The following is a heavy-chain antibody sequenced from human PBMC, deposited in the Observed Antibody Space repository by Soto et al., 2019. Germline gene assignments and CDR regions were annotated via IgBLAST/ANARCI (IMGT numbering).Heavy chain of an antibody. Sequence: QVQLVESGGGVVQPGRSLRLSCAASGFTFSSYGMHWVRQAPGKGLEWVAVIWYDGSNKYYADSVKGRFTISRDNSKNTLYLQMNSLRAEDTAVYYCAYKPLYYFDYWGQGTLVTVSS. CDR2: IWYDGSNK. D-gene: IGHD3-10*01. V-gene: IGHV3-33*01. CDR3: AYKPLYYFDY. CDR1: GFTFSSYG. J-gene: IGHJ4*02.